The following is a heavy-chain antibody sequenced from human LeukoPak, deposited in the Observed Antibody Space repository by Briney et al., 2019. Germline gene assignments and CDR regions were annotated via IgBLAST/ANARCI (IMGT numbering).Heavy chain of an antibody. D-gene: IGHD3-10*01. CDR2: ISGSGGST. V-gene: IGHV3-23*01. CDR1: GFTVSSYG. CDR3: AKQARRAYYYGSGTYARSHYFDY. Sequence: QSGGTLRLSCAASGFTVSSYGMSWVRQAPGKGLEWVSAISGSGGSTYYADSVKGRFTISRDNSKNTLYVQMNSLRAEDTAVYYCAKQARRAYYYGSGTYARSHYFDYWGQGTLVTVSS. J-gene: IGHJ4*02.